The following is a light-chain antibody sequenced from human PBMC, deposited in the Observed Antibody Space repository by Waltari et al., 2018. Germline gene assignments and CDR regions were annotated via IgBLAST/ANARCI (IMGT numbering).Light chain of an antibody. CDR3: HYYGASPLFA. CDR1: QGVSSNS. V-gene: IGKV3-20*01. J-gene: IGKJ3*01. CDR2: GAS. Sequence: DIILKQSPGTLSLSPGERATLSCRASQGVSSNSLAWYQHIPSQAPRLLIYGASTRAPGIPERFSGRESGTDFTLTISRLEPEDFAVYYCHYYGASPLFAFGPGTKVDV.